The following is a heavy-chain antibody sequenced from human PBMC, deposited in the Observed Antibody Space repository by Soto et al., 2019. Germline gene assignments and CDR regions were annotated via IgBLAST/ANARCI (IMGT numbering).Heavy chain of an antibody. CDR2: ISYDGSNK. V-gene: IGHV3-30*18. CDR1: GFTFSSYG. J-gene: IGHJ3*02. Sequence: LSLTCAASGFTFSSYGMHWVRQAPGKGLEWVAVISYDGSNKYYADSVKGRFTISRDNSKNTLYLQMNSLRAEDTAVYYCAKARRSGYCSSTSCYAGAFDIWGQGTMVTVSS. CDR3: AKARRSGYCSSTSCYAGAFDI. D-gene: IGHD2-2*01.